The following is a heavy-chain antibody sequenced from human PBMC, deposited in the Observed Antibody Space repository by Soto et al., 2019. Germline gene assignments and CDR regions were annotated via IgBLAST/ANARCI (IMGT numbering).Heavy chain of an antibody. V-gene: IGHV4-31*03. D-gene: IGHD1-1*01. CDR3: ARATGTLRSRDCDY. Sequence: PSETLSLTCSVSGGSISTVGHYWTWIRQPPGKGLEWIGSIYHPGRTYYSKSLRSRLTMSVDTSKSQFSLRLSSVSAADTAVYYCARATGTLRSRDCDYWGQGSLVTVSS. CDR1: GGSISTVGHY. CDR2: IYHPGRT. J-gene: IGHJ4*02.